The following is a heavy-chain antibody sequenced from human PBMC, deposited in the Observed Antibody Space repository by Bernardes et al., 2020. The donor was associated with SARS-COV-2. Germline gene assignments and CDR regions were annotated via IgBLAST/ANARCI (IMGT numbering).Heavy chain of an antibody. D-gene: IGHD2-21*02. CDR3: AGSSCGIDCYIGGLRSWDYGMDV. Sequence: SETLSLTCTVSAGSISSSNYYWGWIRQPPGTGLEWIGSIYSSGSSYYNPFLQRRVSESIATSKNQLSLRLSFVAAADTAVYYFAGSSCGIDCYIGGLRSWDYGMDVWGQGTTVTVSS. J-gene: IGHJ6*01. CDR1: AGSISSSNYY. V-gene: IGHV4-39*01. CDR2: IYSSGSS.